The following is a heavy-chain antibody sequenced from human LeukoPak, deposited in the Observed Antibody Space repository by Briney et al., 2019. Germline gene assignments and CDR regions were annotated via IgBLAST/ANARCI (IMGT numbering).Heavy chain of an antibody. Sequence: PSETLSLTCTVSGVSISSSSYYWGWIRQPPGKGLEWIGSIYYSGSTYYNPSLKSRVTISVDTSKNQFSLKLSSVTAADTAVYYCARDSTSRSPDAFDIWGQGTMVTVSS. CDR2: IYYSGST. V-gene: IGHV4-39*07. CDR3: ARDSTSRSPDAFDI. J-gene: IGHJ3*02. D-gene: IGHD2-2*01. CDR1: GVSISSSSYY.